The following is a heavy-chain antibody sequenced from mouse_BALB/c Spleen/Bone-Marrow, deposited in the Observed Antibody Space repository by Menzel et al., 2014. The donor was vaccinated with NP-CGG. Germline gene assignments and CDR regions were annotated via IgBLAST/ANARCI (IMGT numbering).Heavy chain of an antibody. D-gene: IGHD2-4*01. Sequence: EGKVAESGGDLVKPAASLKLSCAASGFTFRNYAMSWVGQTPEKRLEWVATISSGGRYTYYPDSVKGRFTIYSDNAKNTLYLQMNSLRSADTAIYYYARQGRDYVGKLPYCGQGTLVTIS. V-gene: IGHV5-9-3*01. J-gene: IGHJ3*01. CDR1: GFTFRNYA. CDR3: ARQGRDYVGKLPY. CDR2: ISSGGRYT.